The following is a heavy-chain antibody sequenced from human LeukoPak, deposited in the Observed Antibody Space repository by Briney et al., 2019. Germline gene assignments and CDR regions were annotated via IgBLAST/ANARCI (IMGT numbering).Heavy chain of an antibody. CDR1: GLIFSNYA. D-gene: IGHD6-19*01. Sequence: GGSLRLSCGASGLIFSNYAMSWVRQAPGKGLEWVSGVRGSGTNTYYADSVKGRFTISRDNSKNTLYLQMNSLRAEDTAVYYCAKNDFGSGWVGDYWGQGTLVTVSS. CDR3: AKNDFGSGWVGDY. CDR2: VRGSGTNT. V-gene: IGHV3-23*01. J-gene: IGHJ4*02.